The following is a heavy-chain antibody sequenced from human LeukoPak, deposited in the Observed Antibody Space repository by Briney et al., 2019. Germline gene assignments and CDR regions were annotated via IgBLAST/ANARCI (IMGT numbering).Heavy chain of an antibody. CDR2: INVYNGKT. J-gene: IGHJ4*02. CDR1: DHTFSSDG. V-gene: IGHV1-18*01. CDR3: ANRGQQLYDY. Sequence: ASVKVSCMISDHTFSSDGFTWVRQAPGKGLEWMGWINVYNGKTDYAHKFQGRVTMTTDTSTNTAYMDLRSLRSDDTAMYYCANRGQQLYDYWGQGTLVTVSS. D-gene: IGHD6-13*01.